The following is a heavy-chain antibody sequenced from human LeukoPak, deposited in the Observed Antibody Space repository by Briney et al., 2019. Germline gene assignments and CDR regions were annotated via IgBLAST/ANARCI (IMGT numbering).Heavy chain of an antibody. CDR1: GFTFSSYG. Sequence: PGGSLRLSCAASGFTFSSYGMHWVRQAPGKGLEWVANIKQDGSEKYYVDSVKGRFTISRDNAKNSLYLQMNSLRAEDTALYYCAKGGVYGDYYFDYWGQGTLVTVSS. D-gene: IGHD4-17*01. CDR3: AKGGVYGDYYFDY. J-gene: IGHJ4*02. V-gene: IGHV3-7*03. CDR2: IKQDGSEK.